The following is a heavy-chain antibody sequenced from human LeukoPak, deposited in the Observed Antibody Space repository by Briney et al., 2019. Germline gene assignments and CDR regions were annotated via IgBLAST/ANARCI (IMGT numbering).Heavy chain of an antibody. J-gene: IGHJ3*02. D-gene: IGHD3-10*01. CDR1: GGSFSGYH. CDR3: ARGTHYYGSGSYSDAFDI. V-gene: IGHV4-34*01. CDR2: INHSGST. Sequence: SETLSLTCAVDGGSFSGYHWSWIRQPPGKGLEWIGEINHSGSTNYNPSLKSRVTISVDTSKNQFSLKLSSATAADTAVYYCARGTHYYGSGSYSDAFDIWGQGTMVTVSS.